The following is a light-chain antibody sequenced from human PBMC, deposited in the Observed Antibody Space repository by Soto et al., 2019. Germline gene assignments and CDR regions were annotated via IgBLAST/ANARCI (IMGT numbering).Light chain of an antibody. J-gene: IGLJ1*01. CDR3: SSYTSSSAYV. CDR1: SGDVGGYNY. Sequence: QSALTQPASVSGSPGQSITISCTGTSGDVGGYNYVSWYQQHPGKAPKLMIYDVSSRPSGVSDRFSGSKSGNTASLTISGLQAEDEADYYCSSYTSSSAYVFGTGTQLTVL. V-gene: IGLV2-14*01. CDR2: DVS.